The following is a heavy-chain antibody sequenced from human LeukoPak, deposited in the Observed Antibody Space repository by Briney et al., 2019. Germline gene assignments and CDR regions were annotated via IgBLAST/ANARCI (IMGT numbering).Heavy chain of an antibody. CDR3: ARGAYVVEVTASDFDY. CDR2: INPNSGGT. V-gene: IGHV1-2*02. J-gene: IGHJ4*02. Sequence: ASVKVSCKASGYTFTGYYMHWVRQAPGQGLEWMGWINPNSGGTNYAQKFQGRVTMTRDTSISTAYMELSRLRSDDTAVYYCARGAYVVEVTASDFDYWGQGTLVTVSS. CDR1: GYTFTGYY. D-gene: IGHD2-21*02.